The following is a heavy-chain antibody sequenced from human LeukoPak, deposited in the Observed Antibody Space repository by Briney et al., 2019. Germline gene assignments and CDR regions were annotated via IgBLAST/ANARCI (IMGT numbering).Heavy chain of an antibody. CDR1: GYTFTGYY. D-gene: IGHD1-26*01. Sequence: ASVKVSCKASGYTFTGYYIHWVRQAPGQGLEWMGWINPNSGGTNYAQKFQGRVTMTRDTSISTAYMELSRLTSDDTAVYYCVVDATIVYWGQGTLVTVSS. V-gene: IGHV1-2*02. CDR3: VVDATIVY. CDR2: INPNSGGT. J-gene: IGHJ4*02.